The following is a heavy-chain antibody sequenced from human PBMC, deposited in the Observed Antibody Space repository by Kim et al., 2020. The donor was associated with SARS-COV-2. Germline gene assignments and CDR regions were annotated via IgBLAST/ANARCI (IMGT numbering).Heavy chain of an antibody. J-gene: IGHJ5*02. CDR2: IIPILGIA. V-gene: IGHV1-69*04. CDR3: ARRGCSSTSCYP. Sequence: SVKVSCKASGGTFSSYAISWVRQAPGQGLEWMGRIIPILGIANYAQKFQGRVTITADKSTSTAYMELSSLRSEDTAVYYCARRGCSSTSCYPWGQGTLVTVSS. CDR1: GGTFSSYA. D-gene: IGHD2-2*01.